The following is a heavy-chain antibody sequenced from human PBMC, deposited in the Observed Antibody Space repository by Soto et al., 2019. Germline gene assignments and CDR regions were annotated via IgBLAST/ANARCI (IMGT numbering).Heavy chain of an antibody. V-gene: IGHV4-30-2*01. CDR2: IYHTGST. D-gene: IGHD2-15*01. CDR3: AAVVIAASTSIDY. J-gene: IGHJ4*02. CDR1: GGSISGGGYS. Sequence: PSETLSLTCAVSGGSISGGGYSWSWIRQPPGKGLECIGYIYHTGSTYYNPSLQSRVTISVDRSKNQFSLNLSSVTAADTALYYCAAVVIAASTSIDYWGLGTLVTVSS.